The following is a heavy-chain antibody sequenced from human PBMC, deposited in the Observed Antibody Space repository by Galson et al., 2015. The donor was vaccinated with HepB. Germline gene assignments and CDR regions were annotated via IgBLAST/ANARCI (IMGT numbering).Heavy chain of an antibody. D-gene: IGHD3-10*01. CDR3: ERDRRTMVRGVSLYGMDV. V-gene: IGHV3-21*04. CDR1: GFTFSSDS. Sequence: SLKLSCAASGFTFSSDSMNWVRQAPGKGLEWVSFISSSSRLKFYAESVKGRFTISRDNAKNSLYLQMNSLRAEDTALYYCERDRRTMVRGVSLYGMDVWGQGTTVTVSS. CDR2: ISSSSRLK. J-gene: IGHJ6*02.